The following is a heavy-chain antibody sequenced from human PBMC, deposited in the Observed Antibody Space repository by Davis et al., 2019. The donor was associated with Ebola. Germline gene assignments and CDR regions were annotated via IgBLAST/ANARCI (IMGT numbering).Heavy chain of an antibody. D-gene: IGHD3-16*01. CDR2: IKYDGSER. V-gene: IGHV3-7*01. CDR3: ARDGLGELWPGGY. CDR1: GLNFNNSW. J-gene: IGHJ4*02. Sequence: GESLKISCVVSGLNFNNSWMNWVRQAPGKGLEWVANIKYDGSERYYVDSVKGRFTISRDSAKNSLYLQMNSLRAEDTAVYYCARDGLGELWPGGYWGQGTLVTVSS.